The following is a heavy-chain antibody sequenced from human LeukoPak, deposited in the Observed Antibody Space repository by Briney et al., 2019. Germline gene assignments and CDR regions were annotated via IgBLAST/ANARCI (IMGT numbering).Heavy chain of an antibody. J-gene: IGHJ6*03. V-gene: IGHV3-23*01. Sequence: GGSLRLSCAASGFTFSSYAMSWVRQAPGKGLEWVSAISGSGGSTYYADSVKGRFTISRDNSKNTLYLQMNSLRAEDTAVYYCAKSWGYTRPYYNYMDVWGKGTTVTVSS. CDR3: AKSWGYTRPYYNYMDV. CDR1: GFTFSSYA. D-gene: IGHD3-16*02. CDR2: ISGSGGST.